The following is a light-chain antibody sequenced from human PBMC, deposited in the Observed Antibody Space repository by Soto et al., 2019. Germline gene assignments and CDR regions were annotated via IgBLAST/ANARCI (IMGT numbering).Light chain of an antibody. CDR1: QSLSVSY. CDR2: STS. J-gene: IGKJ1*01. CDR3: QQSYSTPRT. V-gene: IGKV3-20*01. Sequence: EIVLTQSPGTLSLSPGDRATLSCRASQSLSVSYIAWYQQKPGQAPRLLIYSTSTRAAGIPDRFTGRGSGTHFTLAISSLQPEDFATYYCQQSYSTPRTFGQGTKVEIK.